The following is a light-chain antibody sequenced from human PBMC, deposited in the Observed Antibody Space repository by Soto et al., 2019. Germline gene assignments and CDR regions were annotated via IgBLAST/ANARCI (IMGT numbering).Light chain of an antibody. J-gene: IGLJ2*01. CDR3: ATWDGSLPGEV. CDR2: DNN. Sequence: QSVLTQPPSASGTPGQRVTISCSGSGSNIGSHTVSWYQQLPGTAPNLLIYDNNKRPSGIPDRFSGSKSGTSGTLDITGLQTGDEADYYCATWDGSLPGEVFGGGTKLTVL. CDR1: GSNIGSHT. V-gene: IGLV1-44*01.